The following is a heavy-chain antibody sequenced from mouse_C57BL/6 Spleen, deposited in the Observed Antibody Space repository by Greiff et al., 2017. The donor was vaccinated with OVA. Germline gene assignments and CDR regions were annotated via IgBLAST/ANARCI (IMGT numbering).Heavy chain of an antibody. Sequence: EVQVVESEGGLVQPGSSMKLSCTASGFTFSDYYMAWVRQVPEKGLEWVANINYDGSSTYYLDSLKSRFIISRDNAKNILYLQMSSLKSEDTATYYCAREGYSYWYFDVWGTGTTVTVSS. V-gene: IGHV5-16*01. J-gene: IGHJ1*03. CDR1: GFTFSDYY. CDR2: INYDGSST. D-gene: IGHD2-3*01. CDR3: AREGYSYWYFDV.